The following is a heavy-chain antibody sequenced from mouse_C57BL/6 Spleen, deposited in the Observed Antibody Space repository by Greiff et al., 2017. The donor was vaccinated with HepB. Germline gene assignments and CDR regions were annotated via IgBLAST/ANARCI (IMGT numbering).Heavy chain of an antibody. CDR3: ARHGYSPY. CDR1: GYTFTDDY. Sequence: VQLQQSGAELVRPGASVKLSCKASGYTFTDDYINWVKQRPGQGLEWIARIYPGSGNTYYNEKFKGKATLTAEKSSSTAYMQLSSLTSEDSAVYFCARHGYSPYWGQGTTLTVSS. J-gene: IGHJ2*01. V-gene: IGHV1-76*01. CDR2: IYPGSGNT. D-gene: IGHD2-3*01.